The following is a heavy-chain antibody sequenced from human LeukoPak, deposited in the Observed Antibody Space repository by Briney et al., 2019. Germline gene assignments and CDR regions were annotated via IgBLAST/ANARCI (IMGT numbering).Heavy chain of an antibody. CDR3: ARDPPLGSCSTISCPHLDY. D-gene: IGHD2-2*01. J-gene: IGHJ4*02. CDR1: GFTFSRYS. CDR2: ISSSSSFI. V-gene: IGHV3-21*01. Sequence: GGSLRLSCAASGFTFSRYSMDWVRQAPGKGLEWVSSISSSSSFIYYADSVKGRFTISRDNAKNSLYLQMNSLRAEDTAVYYCARDPPLGSCSTISCPHLDYWGQGTLVTVSS.